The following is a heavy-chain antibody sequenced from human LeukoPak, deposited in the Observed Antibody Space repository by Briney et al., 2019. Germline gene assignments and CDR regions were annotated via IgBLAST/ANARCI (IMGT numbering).Heavy chain of an antibody. J-gene: IGHJ3*02. CDR1: GYTFTSYD. CDR3: ARGPYYYDSSSRRQFDI. CDR2: MNPNSGST. Sequence: ASVKVSCKASGYTFTSYDINWVRQATGQGLEWMGWMNPNSGSTGYAQKFQGRVTITRNTSISTAYMELSSLRSEDTAVYYCARGPYYYDSSSRRQFDIWGQGTMVTVSS. V-gene: IGHV1-8*03. D-gene: IGHD3-22*01.